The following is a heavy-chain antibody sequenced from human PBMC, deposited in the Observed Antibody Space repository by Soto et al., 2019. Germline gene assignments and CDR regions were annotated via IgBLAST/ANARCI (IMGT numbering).Heavy chain of an antibody. D-gene: IGHD2-15*01. CDR3: AKDHRNGGSRVDY. Sequence: QVRLVESGGGVVQPGRSLRLSCAASGFSFRSHGMHWVRQAPGKGLQWVAVISYDGSNSYYADSVKGRFTISRDNSNDALYIQMSSLRPEDTAVYFCAKDHRNGGSRVDYWGQGTLVTVSS. CDR1: GFSFRSHG. J-gene: IGHJ4*02. CDR2: ISYDGSNS. V-gene: IGHV3-30*18.